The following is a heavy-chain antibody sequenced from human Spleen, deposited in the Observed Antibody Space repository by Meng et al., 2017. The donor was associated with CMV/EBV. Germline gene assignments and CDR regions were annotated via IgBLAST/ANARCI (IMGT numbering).Heavy chain of an antibody. CDR2: ISSGSSAI. V-gene: IGHV3-48*04. CDR3: ARDQYSSSWYGSFDY. CDR1: GFTFSDYS. Sequence: GGSLRLSCAASGFTFSDYSMNWVRQVPGKGLEWVSYISSGSSAIYYADSVKGRFTVSRDNAQYSLYLQMNSLRAEDTAVYYCARDQYSSSWYGSFDYWGQGTLVTVSS. J-gene: IGHJ4*02. D-gene: IGHD6-13*01.